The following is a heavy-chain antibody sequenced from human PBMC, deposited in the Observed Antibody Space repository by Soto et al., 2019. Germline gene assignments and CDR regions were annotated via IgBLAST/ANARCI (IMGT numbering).Heavy chain of an antibody. CDR3: ARHIPAGRDAVRGLNWFDP. CDR2: IYYSGST. D-gene: IGHD3-10*01. V-gene: IGHV4-39*01. CDR1: GGSISSSSYY. J-gene: IGHJ5*02. Sequence: SETLSLTCTVSGGSISSSSYYWGWIRQPPGKGLEWIGSIYYSGSTYYNPSLKSRVTISVDTSKNQFSLKLSSVTAADTAVYYCARHIPAGRDAVRGLNWFDPWGQGTLVTVSS.